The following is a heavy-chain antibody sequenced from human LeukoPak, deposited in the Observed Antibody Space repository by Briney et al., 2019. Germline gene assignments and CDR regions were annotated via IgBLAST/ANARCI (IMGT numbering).Heavy chain of an antibody. V-gene: IGHV4-39*01. CDR3: ARKTYSSGWRVPTDS. CDR1: GGSVSSHTYY. CDR2: MHYIGSS. Sequence: SETLSLTCTVSGGSVSSHTYYWGWIRQPPGKGLEWIGSMHYIGSSYYNPSLKSRVTISIDTSKNQFSLNLSSVTAADTAVYYCARKTYSSGWRVPTDSWGRGTLVTVSS. J-gene: IGHJ4*02. D-gene: IGHD6-19*01.